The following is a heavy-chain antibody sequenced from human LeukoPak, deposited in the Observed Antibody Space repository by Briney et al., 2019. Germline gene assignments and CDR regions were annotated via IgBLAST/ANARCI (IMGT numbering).Heavy chain of an antibody. CDR1: GGTFSSYA. Sequence: ASVKVSCKASGGTFSSYAISWVRQAPGQGLEWMGGIIPIFGTANYAQKLQGRVTMTTDTSTSTAYMELRSLRSDDTAVYYCARDSAAAGHLWFDPWGQGTLVTVSS. CDR3: ARDSAAAGHLWFDP. V-gene: IGHV1-69*05. CDR2: IIPIFGTA. J-gene: IGHJ5*02. D-gene: IGHD6-13*01.